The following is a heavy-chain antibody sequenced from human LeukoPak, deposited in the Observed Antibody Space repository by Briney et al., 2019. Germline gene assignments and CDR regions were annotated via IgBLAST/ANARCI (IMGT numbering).Heavy chain of an antibody. CDR3: AKEGANYYDSSGYYYFFDY. CDR2: ISGSGGST. J-gene: IGHJ4*02. Sequence: GGSLRLSCAASGYTFSSYAMSWVRQAPGKGLEWASAISGSGGSTYYADSVKGRFTISRDNSKTTLNLQMNSLRAEDTAVYYCAKEGANYYDSSGYYYFFDYWGQGTLVTASS. D-gene: IGHD3-22*01. V-gene: IGHV3-23*01. CDR1: GYTFSSYA.